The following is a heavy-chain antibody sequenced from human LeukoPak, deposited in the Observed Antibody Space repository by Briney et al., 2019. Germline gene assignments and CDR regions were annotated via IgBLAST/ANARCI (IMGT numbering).Heavy chain of an antibody. D-gene: IGHD6-13*01. V-gene: IGHV3-21*01. J-gene: IGHJ4*02. Sequence: GGSLRLSSAASGFTFSSYSMNSVRQAPGKGLEWVSSISSSSSYIYYADSVKGRFTNSRDNAKNSLYLQMNSLRAEDTAVYYCAKLLAAGYYFDYWGQGTLVTVSS. CDR3: AKLLAAGYYFDY. CDR2: ISSSSSYI. CDR1: GFTFSSYS.